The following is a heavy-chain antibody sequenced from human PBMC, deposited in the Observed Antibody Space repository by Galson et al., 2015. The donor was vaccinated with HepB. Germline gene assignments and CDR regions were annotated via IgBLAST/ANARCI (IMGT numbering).Heavy chain of an antibody. V-gene: IGHV5-51*03. CDR2: IYPGDSDT. J-gene: IGHJ4*02. D-gene: IGHD3-10*01. Sequence: QSGAEVKKPGESLKISCKGSGYSFTSYWIGWVRQMPGKGLEWMGIIYPGDSDTRYSPSFQGQVTISADKSISTAYLQWSSPKASDPAMYYGASHSGIYGSGSTGFDYWGQGTLVTVSS. CDR1: GYSFTSYW. CDR3: ASHSGIYGSGSTGFDY.